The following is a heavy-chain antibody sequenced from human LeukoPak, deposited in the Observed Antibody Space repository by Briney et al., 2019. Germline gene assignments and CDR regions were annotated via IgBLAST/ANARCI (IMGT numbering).Heavy chain of an antibody. V-gene: IGHV1-46*01. CDR1: GYTFTSYY. CDR2: INPSGGST. Sequence: SVKVSCKASGYTFTSYYMHWVRQAPGQGLEWMGIINPSGGSTSYAQKFQGRVTMTRDTSTSTVYVELSSLRSEDTAVYYCARDRYCTTARCRSSDGYYYYYYMDVWGKGTTVTVSS. J-gene: IGHJ6*03. CDR3: ARDRYCTTARCRSSDGYYYYYYMDV. D-gene: IGHD2-8*01.